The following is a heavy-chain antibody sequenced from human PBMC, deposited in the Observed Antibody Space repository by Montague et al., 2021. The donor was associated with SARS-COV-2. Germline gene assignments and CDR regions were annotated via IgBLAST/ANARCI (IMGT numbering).Heavy chain of an antibody. CDR1: GFTFDDYG. CDR3: SRGGGMIRGVVDF. CDR2: ISRSGDRT. D-gene: IGHD3-10*01. J-gene: IGHJ4*02. V-gene: IGHV3-20*01. Sequence: SLRLSCPVSGFTFDDYGMGWVRQAPGKGLEWVSGISRSGDRTAYGDSVKGRFTISRDNAKNSLYLQMNSLRVEDTAFYHCSRGGGMIRGVVDFWGQGILVSVSS.